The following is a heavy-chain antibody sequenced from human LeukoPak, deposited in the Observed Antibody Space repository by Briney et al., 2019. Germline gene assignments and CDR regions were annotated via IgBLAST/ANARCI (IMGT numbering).Heavy chain of an antibody. CDR3: ARDPDIVVVPAAPYFDY. CDR1: GFTFSSYW. Sequence: GGSLRLSCAASGFTFSSYWMSWVRQAPGKGLEWVANIKQDGSEKYYVDSMKGRFTVSRDNAKNSLYLQMNSLRAEDTAVYYCARDPDIVVVPAAPYFDYWGQGSLVTVSS. J-gene: IGHJ4*02. V-gene: IGHV3-7*01. CDR2: IKQDGSEK. D-gene: IGHD2-2*01.